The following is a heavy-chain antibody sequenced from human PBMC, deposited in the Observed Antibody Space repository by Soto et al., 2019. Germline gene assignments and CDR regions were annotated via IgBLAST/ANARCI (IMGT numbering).Heavy chain of an antibody. CDR1: GESINSGGYY. J-gene: IGHJ4*02. CDR3: ARASSSSSAADY. CDR2: IYDSESA. V-gene: IGHV4-31*03. D-gene: IGHD6-6*01. Sequence: QVQLQESGPGLVKPSQTLSLTCSVSGESINSGGYYWSWIRHHPGNGLEWIGYIYDSESAYYNPSLKSRVTISMDTSKNHFAMRLSSVTAADTAVYYCARASSSSSAADYWGQGTQVTVSS.